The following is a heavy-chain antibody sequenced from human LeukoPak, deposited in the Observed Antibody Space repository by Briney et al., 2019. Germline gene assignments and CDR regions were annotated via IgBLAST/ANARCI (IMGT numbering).Heavy chain of an antibody. Sequence: GRSLRLSCAASGFTFSSYGMHWVRQAPGKGPEWVAVISYDGSNKYYADSVKGRFTISRDNAKNSLYLQMNSLRAEDTAVYYCAREDYYGSGSPWYFDLWGRGTLVTVSS. CDR3: AREDYYGSGSPWYFDL. CDR1: GFTFSSYG. D-gene: IGHD3-10*01. CDR2: ISYDGSNK. V-gene: IGHV3-30*03. J-gene: IGHJ2*01.